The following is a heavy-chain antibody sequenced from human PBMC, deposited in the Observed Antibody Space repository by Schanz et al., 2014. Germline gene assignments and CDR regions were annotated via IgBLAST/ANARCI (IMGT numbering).Heavy chain of an antibody. J-gene: IGHJ4*02. CDR3: ARDRVGASSYFDY. V-gene: IGHV3-23*01. Sequence: EVQLLESGGGLVRPGGSLRLSCAASGFTFSNHALSWVRQAPGKGLEWVSGIGGSGDSTHYADSVKGRFIISRDNSKNTLYLQMNNLRAEDTAVYYCARDRVGASSYFDYWGQGTLVTVSS. CDR2: IGGSGDST. D-gene: IGHD1-26*01. CDR1: GFTFSNHA.